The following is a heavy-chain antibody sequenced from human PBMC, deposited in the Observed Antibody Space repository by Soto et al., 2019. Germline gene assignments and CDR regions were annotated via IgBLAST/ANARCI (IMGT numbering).Heavy chain of an antibody. V-gene: IGHV1-69*02. D-gene: IGHD5-12*01. Sequence: QVQLVQSGAEVKKPGSSVKVSCKASGGTFSSYTISWVRQAPGQGLEWMGRISPILGIANYAQKFQGRVTITADKSTSTAYMELSSLRSEDTAVYYCARGLEMATISEDDYWGQGTLVTVSS. J-gene: IGHJ4*02. CDR2: ISPILGIA. CDR3: ARGLEMATISEDDY. CDR1: GGTFSSYT.